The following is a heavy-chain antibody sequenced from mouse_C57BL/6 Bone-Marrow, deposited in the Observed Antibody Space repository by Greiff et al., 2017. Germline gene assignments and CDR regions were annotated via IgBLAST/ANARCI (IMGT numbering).Heavy chain of an antibody. Sequence: QVQLKQSGAELVMPGASVKLSCKASGYTFTSYWMHWVKQRPGQGLEWIGEIDPSDSYTNYNQKFKGKSTLTVYKSSSTAYMQLSSLTSEDYAVYYCARAYGPYYLDYWGQGTTLTVSS. CDR3: ARAYGPYYLDY. D-gene: IGHD1-1*01. J-gene: IGHJ2*01. V-gene: IGHV1-69*01. CDR1: GYTFTSYW. CDR2: IDPSDSYT.